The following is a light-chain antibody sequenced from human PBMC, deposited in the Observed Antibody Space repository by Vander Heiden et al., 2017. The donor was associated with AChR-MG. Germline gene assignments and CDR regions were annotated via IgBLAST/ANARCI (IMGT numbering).Light chain of an antibody. CDR3: QQLNSYPLT. CDR1: QGFRSY. J-gene: IGKJ4*01. Sequence: DIQLTQSPSFLSASVGDRVTITCRASQGFRSYLAWYQQKPEKAPKLLIYAASTLESGVPSRFSGSGSGTEFTLTISSLQPEDSVTYYCQQLNSYPLTFGGGTKVEI. CDR2: AAS. V-gene: IGKV1-9*01.